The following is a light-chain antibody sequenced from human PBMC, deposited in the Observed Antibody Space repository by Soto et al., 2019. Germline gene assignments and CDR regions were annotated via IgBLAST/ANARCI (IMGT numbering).Light chain of an antibody. CDR2: GAS. CDR1: QSVTTY. V-gene: IGKV1-5*01. CDR3: QRYHTYSL. Sequence: DIQMTQSPATLSASVGDTVIITCRVSQSVTTYLAWYQQKPGQAPKLLIYGASSLESGVPSRFSGSGSGTEFTLTISGLPHDDFATYFCQRYHTYSLFGPGTKVDIK. J-gene: IGKJ3*01.